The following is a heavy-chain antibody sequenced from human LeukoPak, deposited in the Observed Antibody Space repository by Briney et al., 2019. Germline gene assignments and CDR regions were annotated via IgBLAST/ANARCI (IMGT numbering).Heavy chain of an antibody. CDR2: INPNSGDT. V-gene: IGHV1-2*06. D-gene: IGHD4-17*01. J-gene: IGHJ4*02. CDR3: AKDQQTGDYGDYIPDY. Sequence: ASVKVSCKASGYTFTGYHMHWVRQAPGQGLEWMGRINPNSGDTNYAQKFQGRVAMTRDTSISTAFMELTRLRSDDTAVYYCAKDQQTGDYGDYIPDYWGQGTLVTVSS. CDR1: GYTFTGYH.